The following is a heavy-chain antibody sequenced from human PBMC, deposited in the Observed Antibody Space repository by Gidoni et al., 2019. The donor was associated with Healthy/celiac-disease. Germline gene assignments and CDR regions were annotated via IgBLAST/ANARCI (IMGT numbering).Heavy chain of an antibody. Sequence: EVQLVESGGGLVQPGRSLRLSCAASGFTFDDYAMHWVRQAPGKGLEWVSGISWNSGSIGYADSVKGRFTISRDNAKNSLYLQMNSLRAEDTALYYCAKDMTEQWLAPDFDYWGQGTLVTVSS. CDR2: ISWNSGSI. V-gene: IGHV3-9*01. CDR1: GFTFDDYA. J-gene: IGHJ4*02. CDR3: AKDMTEQWLAPDFDY. D-gene: IGHD6-19*01.